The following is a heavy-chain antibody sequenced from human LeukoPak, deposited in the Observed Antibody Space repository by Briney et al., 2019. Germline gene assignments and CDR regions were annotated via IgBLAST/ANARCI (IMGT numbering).Heavy chain of an antibody. CDR2: IYYSGST. Sequence: SETLSLTCAVSGGSISSSSYYWGWIRQPPGKGLEWIGSIYYSGSTYYNPSLKSRVTISVDTSKNQFSLKLSSVTAADTAVYYCARQRIVGATPSFDYWGQGTLVTVSS. J-gene: IGHJ4*02. CDR1: GGSISSSSYY. D-gene: IGHD1-26*01. V-gene: IGHV4-39*07. CDR3: ARQRIVGATPSFDY.